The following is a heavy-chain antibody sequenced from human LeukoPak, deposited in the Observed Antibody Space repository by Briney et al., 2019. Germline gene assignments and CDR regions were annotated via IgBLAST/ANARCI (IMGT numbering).Heavy chain of an antibody. CDR1: GGTFSSYA. CDR3: ARALGYCSGGSCYSSPNGYFDY. J-gene: IGHJ4*02. Sequence: GASVKVSCKASGGTFSSYAISWVRQAPGQGLEWMGGIIPIFGTANYAQKFQGRVTITADESTSTAYMELSSLRSEDTAVYYCARALGYCSGGSCYSSPNGYFDYWGQGTLVTVSS. V-gene: IGHV1-69*13. D-gene: IGHD2-15*01. CDR2: IIPIFGTA.